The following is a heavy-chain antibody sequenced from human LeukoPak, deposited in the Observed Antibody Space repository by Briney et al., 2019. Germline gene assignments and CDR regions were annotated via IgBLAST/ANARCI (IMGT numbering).Heavy chain of an antibody. CDR3: ARGPPNWGYDY. J-gene: IGHJ4*02. Sequence: SVQVSFKGSGGTFISYVISWVRQARGQGREWMGGIIPIFGTANYAQKYQGRVTITADESTSTAYMELSSLRSDDTAVYYCARGPPNWGYDYWGPGTLVTVSS. CDR1: GGTFISYV. CDR2: IIPIFGTA. D-gene: IGHD7-27*01. V-gene: IGHV1-69*13.